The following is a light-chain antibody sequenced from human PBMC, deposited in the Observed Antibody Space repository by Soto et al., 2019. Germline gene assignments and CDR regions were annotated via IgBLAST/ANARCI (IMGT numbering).Light chain of an antibody. Sequence: QSALTQPASVSGSPGQSITISCTGTSSDVGSQNLVSWYQQHPGKAPKLMIYEGTKRPSGVSNRFSGSKSGNTASLTISGLQAEDEADYYGCSNAGGAIYVFGTGTKLTVL. CDR3: CSNAGGAIYV. V-gene: IGLV2-23*01. J-gene: IGLJ1*01. CDR1: SSDVGSQNL. CDR2: EGT.